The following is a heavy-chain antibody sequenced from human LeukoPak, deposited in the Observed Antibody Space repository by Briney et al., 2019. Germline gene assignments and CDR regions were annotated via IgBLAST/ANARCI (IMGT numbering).Heavy chain of an antibody. D-gene: IGHD3-16*01. CDR3: ARLMSWGASYWYFDL. J-gene: IGHJ2*01. V-gene: IGHV1-2*02. CDR2: INPNSGGT. CDR1: GFTFTGYY. Sequence: ASVKVSCKASGFTFTGYYMHWVRQAPGQGLEWMGWINPNSGGTNYAQKFQGRVTMTRDTSISTAYMELSRLRSDDTAVYYCARLMSWGASYWYFDLWGRGTLVTVSS.